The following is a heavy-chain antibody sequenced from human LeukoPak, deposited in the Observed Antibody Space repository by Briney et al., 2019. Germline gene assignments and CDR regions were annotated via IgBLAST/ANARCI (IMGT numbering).Heavy chain of an antibody. CDR1: GFTFSSYA. D-gene: IGHD6-19*01. CDR2: ISYDGSNK. CDR3: ARALDVEQWLS. J-gene: IGHJ4*02. V-gene: IGHV3-30*04. Sequence: GGSLRLSCAASGFTFSSYAMHWVRQAPGKGLEWVAVISYDGSNKYYADSVKGRFTISRDNSKNTLYLQMSSLRAEDTAVYYCARALDVEQWLSWGQGTLVTVSS.